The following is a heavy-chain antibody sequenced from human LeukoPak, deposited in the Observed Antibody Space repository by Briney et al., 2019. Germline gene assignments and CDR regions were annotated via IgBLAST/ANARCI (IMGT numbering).Heavy chain of an antibody. Sequence: ASVKVSCKASGYTFTSYGISWVRQAPGKGLEWMGGFDPEDGETIYAQKFQGRVTMTEDTSTDTAYMELSSLRSEDTAVYYCATRYCSSTSCWYAFDIWGQGTMVTVSS. J-gene: IGHJ3*02. CDR2: FDPEDGET. V-gene: IGHV1-24*01. CDR1: GYTFTSYG. CDR3: ATRYCSSTSCWYAFDI. D-gene: IGHD2-2*01.